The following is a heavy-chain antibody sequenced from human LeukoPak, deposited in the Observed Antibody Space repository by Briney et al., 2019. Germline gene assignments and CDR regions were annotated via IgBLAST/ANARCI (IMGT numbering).Heavy chain of an antibody. CDR2: INHSAST. Sequence: PSETLSLTCAVYGGSFSGYYWSWIRQPPGKGLEWIGEINHSASTNYNPSLKSRVTISVDTSKNQFSLKLSSVTAADTAVYYCARRPSQIVVVPAAPLYYGMDVWGQGTTVTVSS. CDR1: GGSFSGYY. CDR3: ARRPSQIVVVPAAPLYYGMDV. D-gene: IGHD2-2*01. V-gene: IGHV4-34*01. J-gene: IGHJ6*02.